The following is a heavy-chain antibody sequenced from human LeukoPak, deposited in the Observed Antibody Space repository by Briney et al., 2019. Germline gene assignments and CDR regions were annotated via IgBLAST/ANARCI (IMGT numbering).Heavy chain of an antibody. CDR1: GFTFSSYA. Sequence: PGGSLRLSCAASGFTFSSYAMSWVRQAPGKGLEWVSAISGSGGSTYYADSVKGQFTISRDNSKNTLYLQMNSLRAEGTAVYYCANPSIAAAGTRGYFQHWGQGTLVTVSS. J-gene: IGHJ1*01. CDR2: ISGSGGST. V-gene: IGHV3-23*01. CDR3: ANPSIAAAGTRGYFQH. D-gene: IGHD6-13*01.